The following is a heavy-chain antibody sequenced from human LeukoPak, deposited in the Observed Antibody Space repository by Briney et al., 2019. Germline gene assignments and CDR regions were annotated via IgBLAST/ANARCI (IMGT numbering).Heavy chain of an antibody. Sequence: SETLSLTCTVSGGSISSGSYYWSWIRQPAGKGLEWIGRIYTSGSTNYNPSLKSRVTISVDTSKNQFSLKLSSVTAADTAVYYCARDGITMVRGVHYYYYYMDVWGKGTTVTISS. CDR3: ARDGITMVRGVHYYYYYMDV. V-gene: IGHV4-61*02. J-gene: IGHJ6*03. CDR2: IYTSGST. CDR1: GGSISSGSYY. D-gene: IGHD3-10*01.